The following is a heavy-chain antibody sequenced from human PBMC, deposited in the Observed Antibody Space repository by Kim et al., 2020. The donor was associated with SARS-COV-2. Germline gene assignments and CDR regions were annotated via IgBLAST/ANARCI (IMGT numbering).Heavy chain of an antibody. D-gene: IGHD2-21*02. J-gene: IGHJ4*02. CDR3: ARAGGDIVVVTAMTPGYFDY. Sequence: RFTISRDNSKNTLYLQMNSRRAEDTAVYYCARAGGDIVVVTAMTPGYFDYWGQGTLVTVSS. V-gene: IGHV3-30*01.